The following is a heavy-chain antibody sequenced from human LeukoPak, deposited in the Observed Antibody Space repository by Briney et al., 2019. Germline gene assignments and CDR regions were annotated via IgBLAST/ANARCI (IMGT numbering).Heavy chain of an antibody. CDR2: IIAIFGTA. CDR3: ARGVVKAAPPAYYSYMDV. J-gene: IGHJ6*03. V-gene: IGHV1-69*05. CDR1: GGTFSSYA. Sequence: GASVKVSCKASGGTFSSYAISWVRQAPGQGLEWMGGIIAIFGTANYAQKFQGRVTITTDESTSTAYMELSSLRSEDTAVYYCARGVVKAAPPAYYSYMDVWGKGTTVTVSS.